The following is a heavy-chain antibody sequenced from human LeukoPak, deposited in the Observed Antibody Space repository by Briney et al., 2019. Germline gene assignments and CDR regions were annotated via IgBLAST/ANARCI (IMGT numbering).Heavy chain of an antibody. D-gene: IGHD1-26*01. J-gene: IGHJ4*02. V-gene: IGHV3-11*05. CDR1: GFTFSDYY. CDR3: AREESGSYFRY. CDR2: ISSSSSYT. Sequence: GGSLRLSCAASGFTFSDYYMSWTRQAPGKGLEWVSYISSSSSYTNYADSVKGRFTITRDNSKNTLYLQMNSLRAEDTAVYYCAREESGSYFRYWGQGTLVTVSS.